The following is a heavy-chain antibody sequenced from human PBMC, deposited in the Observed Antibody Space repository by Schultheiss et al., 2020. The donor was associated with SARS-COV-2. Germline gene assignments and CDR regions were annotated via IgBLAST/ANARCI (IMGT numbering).Heavy chain of an antibody. V-gene: IGHV4-38-2*02. CDR2: IHHSGTT. J-gene: IGHJ6*03. CDR3: ARVVTTLDYYYYYMDV. Sequence: SETLSLTCSVSGYSVSTSFYWGWIRQPPGKGLEWLGFIHHSGTTYYNATLKSRVTISMDTSKNQVSLKLSSVTAADTAVYYCARVVTTLDYYYYYMDVWGKGTTVTVSS. CDR1: GYSVSTSFY. D-gene: IGHD4-17*01.